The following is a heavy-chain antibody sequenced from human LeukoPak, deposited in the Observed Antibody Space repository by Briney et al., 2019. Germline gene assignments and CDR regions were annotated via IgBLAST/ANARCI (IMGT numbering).Heavy chain of an antibody. V-gene: IGHV3-23*01. CDR1: GFTFSSYA. J-gene: IGHJ4*02. D-gene: IGHD1-26*01. CDR3: AKYSRKWSIVEATRDYFDY. Sequence: PGGSLRLSCAASGFTFSSYAMSWVRQAPGKGLEWVSAISGSGGSTYYADSVKGRFTISRDNSKNTLYLQMNSLGAEDTAVYYCAKYSRKWSIVEATRDYFDYWGQGTLVTVSS. CDR2: ISGSGGST.